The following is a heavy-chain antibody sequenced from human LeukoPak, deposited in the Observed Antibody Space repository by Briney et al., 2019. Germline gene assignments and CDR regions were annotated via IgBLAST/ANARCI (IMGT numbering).Heavy chain of an antibody. Sequence: GGSLRLSCAASGFTVSSNYMSCVRQPPAKGLEWVSVIYSGGSTYYADSAKGRFTISRDNSKNPLYLQMNSLRAEDTAVYYCARGNPFQEYGMDVWGQGTTVTVSS. CDR1: GFTVSSNY. CDR2: IYSGGST. J-gene: IGHJ6*02. CDR3: ARGNPFQEYGMDV. V-gene: IGHV3-53*01. D-gene: IGHD1-14*01.